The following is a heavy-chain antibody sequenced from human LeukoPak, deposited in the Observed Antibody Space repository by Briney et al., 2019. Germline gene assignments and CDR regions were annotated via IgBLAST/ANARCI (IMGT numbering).Heavy chain of an antibody. CDR3: AKVMGTGLGRNLFDN. CDR1: GFTFGDYA. V-gene: IGHV3-9*01. D-gene: IGHD3/OR15-3a*01. CDR2: INWNSNVI. Sequence: GGSLRLSCAASGFTFGDYAMHWVRQAPGKGLEWVSGINWNSNVIAYADSVKGRFTISRDNAKNSLYLQMNSLRGDDTALYYCAKVMGTGLGRNLFDNWGQGTLVTVSS. J-gene: IGHJ4*02.